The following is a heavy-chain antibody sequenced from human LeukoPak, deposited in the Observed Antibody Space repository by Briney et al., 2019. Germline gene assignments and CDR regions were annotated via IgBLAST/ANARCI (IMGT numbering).Heavy chain of an antibody. CDR1: GFTFSDYY. CDR2: ISSSSTYT. Sequence: GGSLRLSCAASGFTFSDYYMTWIRQAPGKGLEWVSYISSSSTYTNYADSVKGRFTISRDNAKNSLCLQTNSLRAEDTAVYYCARLLGGMILAAYWGQGTLVSVSS. CDR3: ARLLGGMILAAY. V-gene: IGHV3-11*03. J-gene: IGHJ4*02. D-gene: IGHD3-22*01.